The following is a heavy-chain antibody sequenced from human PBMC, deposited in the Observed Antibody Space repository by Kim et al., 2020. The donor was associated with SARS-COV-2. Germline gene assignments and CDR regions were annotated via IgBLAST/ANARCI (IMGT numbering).Heavy chain of an antibody. J-gene: IGHJ3*02. CDR3: AKPINYLDAFDI. D-gene: IGHD1-7*01. Sequence: YYADSVKGRFTISRENSKNTLYLQMNSLRAEDTAVYYCAKPINYLDAFDIWGQGTMVTVSS. V-gene: IGHV3-30*02.